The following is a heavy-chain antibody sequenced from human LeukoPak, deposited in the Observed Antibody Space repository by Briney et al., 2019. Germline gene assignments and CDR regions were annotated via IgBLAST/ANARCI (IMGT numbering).Heavy chain of an antibody. CDR2: IYYGGST. V-gene: IGHV4-39*01. CDR1: GGSISSNTYY. D-gene: IGHD3-22*01. J-gene: IGHJ3*02. CDR3: ARAYYYASSAFDI. Sequence: PSETLSLTCTVSGGSISSNTYYWDWIRQPPGKGLECIGSIYYGGSTYYNPSLKSRVIISVDTPKNQFSLKLSSVTAADTAVYYCARAYYYASSAFDIWGQGTMVTVSS.